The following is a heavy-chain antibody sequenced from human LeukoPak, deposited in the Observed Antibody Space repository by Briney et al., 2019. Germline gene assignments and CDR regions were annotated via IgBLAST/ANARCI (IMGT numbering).Heavy chain of an antibody. D-gene: IGHD2-15*01. Sequence: SETLSLTCTVSGYSISSGYYWGWIRQPPGKGLEWIGSIYHSGSTYYNPSLKSRATISVDTSKNQFSLKLSSVTAADTAVYYCARFALGVVAATHWGQGTLVTVSS. V-gene: IGHV4-38-2*02. CDR3: ARFALGVVAATH. J-gene: IGHJ4*02. CDR2: IYHSGST. CDR1: GYSISSGYY.